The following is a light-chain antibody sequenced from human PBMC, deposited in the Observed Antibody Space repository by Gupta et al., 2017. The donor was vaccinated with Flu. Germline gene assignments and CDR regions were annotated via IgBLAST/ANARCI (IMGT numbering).Light chain of an antibody. V-gene: IGLV3-21*02. CDR2: DDT. CDR3: QVWDTRSDHVV. Sequence: GGNNMGSNSVHWYQQKPGQAPVLVVYDDTDRPSGIPERFSGSNSGNTAALTISRVEAGDEADYYCQVWDTRSDHVVFGGGTKLTVL. J-gene: IGLJ2*01. CDR1: NMGSNS.